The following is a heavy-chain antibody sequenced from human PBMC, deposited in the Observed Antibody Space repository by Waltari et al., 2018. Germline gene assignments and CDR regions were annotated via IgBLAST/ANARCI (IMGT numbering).Heavy chain of an antibody. CDR2: IRHPGST. J-gene: IGHJ5*02. V-gene: IGHV4-34*01. CDR3: TRGGNYDFWSHRPFVDP. CDR1: GASFSDYY. Sequence: QVQLQQWGAGLLGPSETLSLTCAVYGASFSDYYWGWVRQPPGKGLEWIGQIRHPGSTIYNPSLKSRVTISIATPRSQFSLRLSSVTAADTALYFCTRGGNYDFWSHRPFVDPWGQGTLVTVSS. D-gene: IGHD3-3*01.